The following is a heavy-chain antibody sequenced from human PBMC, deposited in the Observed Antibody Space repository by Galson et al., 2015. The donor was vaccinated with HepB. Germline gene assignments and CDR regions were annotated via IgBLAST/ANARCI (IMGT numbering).Heavy chain of an antibody. D-gene: IGHD3-9*01. J-gene: IGHJ3*02. CDR3: ARETVYTALDAFDI. Sequence: CKASGYTFTGYYMHWVRQAPGQGLEWMGWINPNSGGTNYAQKFQGRVTMTRDTSISTAYMELSRLRSDDTAVYYCARETVYTALDAFDIWGQGTMVTVSS. CDR1: GYTFTGYY. CDR2: INPNSGGT. V-gene: IGHV1-2*02.